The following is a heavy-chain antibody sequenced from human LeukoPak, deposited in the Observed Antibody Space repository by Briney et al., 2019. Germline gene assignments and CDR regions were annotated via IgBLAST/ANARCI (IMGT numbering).Heavy chain of an antibody. Sequence: PSETLSLTCTVSGAAISTRDYLWGWIRQPPGQGLEWIGNIYYSGTSTYYNPSLQSRVTISLDTSKNQCSLKLNSVTVADSAGYFCVRVKSGRPDYWGQGTLVTVS. CDR3: VRVKSGRPDY. J-gene: IGHJ4*02. V-gene: IGHV4-39*02. D-gene: IGHD6-6*01. CDR1: GAAISTRDYL. CDR2: IYYSGTST.